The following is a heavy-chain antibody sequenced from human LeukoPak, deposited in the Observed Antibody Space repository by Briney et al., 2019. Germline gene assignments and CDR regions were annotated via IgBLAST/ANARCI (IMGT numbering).Heavy chain of an antibody. CDR2: LNSDGGGT. J-gene: IGHJ6*02. CDR1: GXAFNSYW. Sequence: GGSLRLSCAASGXAFNSYWMHWVRQAPGKGLEWVSRLNSDGGGTTYADSVKGRFTISRDNAKNTLYLQMNSLRAEDTAVYYCARDRYYGMDVWGQGTTVTVSS. V-gene: IGHV3-74*01. CDR3: ARDRYYGMDV.